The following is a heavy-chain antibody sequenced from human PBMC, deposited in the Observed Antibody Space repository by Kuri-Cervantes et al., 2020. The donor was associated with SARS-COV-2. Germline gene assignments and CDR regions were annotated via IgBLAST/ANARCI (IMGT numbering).Heavy chain of an antibody. CDR1: RDTFTTFG. J-gene: IGHJ4*02. V-gene: IGHV1-69*05. CDR3: ARANYDILTGYYFEFDY. Sequence: SVKVSCKASRDTFTTFGFSWVRQAPGQGLEWMGGIIPIFGTANYAQKFQGRVTITTDESTSTAYMELSSLRSEDTAVYYCARANYDILTGYYFEFDYWGQGTLVTVSS. CDR2: IIPIFGTA. D-gene: IGHD3-9*01.